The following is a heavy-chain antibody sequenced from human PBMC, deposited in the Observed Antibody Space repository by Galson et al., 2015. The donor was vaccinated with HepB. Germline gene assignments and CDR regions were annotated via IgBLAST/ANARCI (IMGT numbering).Heavy chain of an antibody. CDR3: TPAKRVWSGYLGGARPNYYYYYMDV. V-gene: IGHV3-15*01. J-gene: IGHJ6*03. CDR1: GFTFNNAS. D-gene: IGHD3-3*01. CDR2: IKSRTDGMSA. Sequence: SLRLSCAVSGFTFNNASMSWVRQAPGKGLDWVARIKSRTDGMSADYSAPVKGRFTIFRAESKNTLYMQLNSLKTEDTAVYYCTPAKRVWSGYLGGARPNYYYYYMDVWGKGTTVTVSS.